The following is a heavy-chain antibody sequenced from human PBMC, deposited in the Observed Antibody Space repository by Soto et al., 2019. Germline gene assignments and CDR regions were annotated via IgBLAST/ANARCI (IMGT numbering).Heavy chain of an antibody. CDR3: ARDWLKNYYDSSGYYPTLYGMDV. Sequence: GASVKVSCKXSGYTFTSYAMHWVRQAPGQRLEWMGWINAGNGNTKYSQKFQGRVTITRDTSASTAYMELSSLRSEDTAVYYCARDWLKNYYDSSGYYPTLYGMDVWGQGTTVTVSS. J-gene: IGHJ6*02. CDR2: INAGNGNT. V-gene: IGHV1-3*01. D-gene: IGHD3-22*01. CDR1: GYTFTSYA.